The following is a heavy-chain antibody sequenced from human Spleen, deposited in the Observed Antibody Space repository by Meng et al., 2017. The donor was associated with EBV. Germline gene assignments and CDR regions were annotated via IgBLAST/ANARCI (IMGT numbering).Heavy chain of an antibody. V-gene: IGHV4-4*03. J-gene: IGHJ5*02. CDR2: IYHSGST. Sequence: VQREAAGPGLVMPPGTLSLTSAVFGGSISSSNWWSWVRQPPGKGLEWIGEIYHSGSTNYNPSLKSRVTISVDKSKNQFSLKLSSVTAADTAVYYCAREVASYNWFDPWGQGTLVTVSS. CDR1: GGSISSSNW. D-gene: IGHD5-12*01. CDR3: AREVASYNWFDP.